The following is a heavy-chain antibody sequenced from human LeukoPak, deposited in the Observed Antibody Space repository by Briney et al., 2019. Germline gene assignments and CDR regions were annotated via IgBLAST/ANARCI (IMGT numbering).Heavy chain of an antibody. CDR3: ARGKIAVAGIGDY. CDR1: GGSISSYY. J-gene: IGHJ4*02. V-gene: IGHV4-59*01. CDR2: IYYSGST. D-gene: IGHD6-19*01. Sequence: SETLSLTCTVSGGSISSYYWSWIRQPPGKGLEWLGYIYYSGSTNYNPSLKSRVTISVDTSKNQFSLKLSSVTAADTAVYYCARGKIAVAGIGDYWGQGTLVTVSS.